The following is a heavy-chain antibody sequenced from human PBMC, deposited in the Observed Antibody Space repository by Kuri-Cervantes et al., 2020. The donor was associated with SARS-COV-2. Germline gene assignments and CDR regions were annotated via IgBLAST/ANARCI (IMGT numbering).Heavy chain of an antibody. CDR3: ARDQGLAYYDFWSGYSNDAFDI. CDR1: GFTFSSYS. Sequence: GESLKISCAASGFTFSSYSMNWVRQAPGKGLEWASSISSSSSYIYYADSVKGRFTISRDNAKNSLYLQMNSLRAEDTAVYYCARDQGLAYYDFWSGYSNDAFDIWGQGTMVTVSS. J-gene: IGHJ3*02. V-gene: IGHV3-21*01. CDR2: ISSSSSYI. D-gene: IGHD3-3*01.